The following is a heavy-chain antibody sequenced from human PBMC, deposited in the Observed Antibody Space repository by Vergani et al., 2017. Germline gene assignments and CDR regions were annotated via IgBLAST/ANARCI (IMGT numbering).Heavy chain of an antibody. CDR1: GFTSSYYG. CDR3: AKYLRDSTDGLPDS. CDR2: IGKDGINT. D-gene: IGHD2-21*02. J-gene: IGHJ4*02. Sequence: QVHLVESGGGVVQPGRSLRLSCVVSGFTSSYYGMHWVRQAPGKGLEWLAYIGKDGINTRYRDAVKGRFTVSRDNSKDILYLKMDSLRSEDTALYYCAKYLRDSTDGLPDSWGPGTLVIVSS. V-gene: IGHV3-30*02.